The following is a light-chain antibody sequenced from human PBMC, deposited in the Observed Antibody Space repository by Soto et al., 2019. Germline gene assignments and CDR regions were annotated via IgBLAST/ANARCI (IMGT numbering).Light chain of an antibody. CDR1: QSVSSN. CDR2: GAS. Sequence: EIVMTQSPATLSVSPGERATPSCRASQSVSSNLAWYQQKPGQAPRILIYGASTRATGIPARFSGSGSGTEFNLTISRLQPEDFAVYYCQQYNNWTPTFGQGTKVDIK. J-gene: IGKJ1*01. CDR3: QQYNNWTPT. V-gene: IGKV3-15*01.